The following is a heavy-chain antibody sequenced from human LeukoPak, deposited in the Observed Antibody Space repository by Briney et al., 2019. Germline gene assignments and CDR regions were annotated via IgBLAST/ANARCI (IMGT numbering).Heavy chain of an antibody. CDR1: GFTFSSYA. D-gene: IGHD2-2*02. CDR2: ISGSGGST. Sequence: PGGSLRLSCAASGFTFSSYAMSWVRQAPGKGLEWVSAISGSGGSTYYADSVKGRFTISRDNSKNTLYLQMNGLRAEDTAVYYCAKAFCTSTSCYNVDYWGQGTLVTVSS. V-gene: IGHV3-23*01. J-gene: IGHJ4*02. CDR3: AKAFCTSTSCYNVDY.